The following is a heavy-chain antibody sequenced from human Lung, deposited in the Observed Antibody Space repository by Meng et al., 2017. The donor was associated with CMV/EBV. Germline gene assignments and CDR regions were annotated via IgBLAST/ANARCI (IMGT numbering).Heavy chain of an antibody. V-gene: IGHV1-2*02. J-gene: IGHJ5*02. Sequence: ASXXVSXKASGYTFTGYYMHWVRQAPGQGLEWMGWINPNSGGTNYAQKFQGRVTMTRDTSISTAYMELSRLRSDDTAVYYCARVDCSSTSCYLLDGWFDPWXHGTXVTVSS. CDR1: GYTFTGYY. CDR2: INPNSGGT. CDR3: ARVDCSSTSCYLLDGWFDP. D-gene: IGHD2-2*01.